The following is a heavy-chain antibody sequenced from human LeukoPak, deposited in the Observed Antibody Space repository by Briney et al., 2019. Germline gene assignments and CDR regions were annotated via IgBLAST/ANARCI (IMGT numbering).Heavy chain of an antibody. CDR2: INHSGST. D-gene: IGHD2-21*01. CDR3: ARVPIPGGVDY. V-gene: IGHV4-34*01. J-gene: IGHJ4*02. Sequence: PSETLSLTCAVYGGSFSGYYWSWIRQPPGKGLEWIGEINHSGSTNYNPSLKSRVTISVDTYKNQFSLKLSSVTAADTAVYYCARVPIPGGVDYWGQGTLVTVSS. CDR1: GGSFSGYY.